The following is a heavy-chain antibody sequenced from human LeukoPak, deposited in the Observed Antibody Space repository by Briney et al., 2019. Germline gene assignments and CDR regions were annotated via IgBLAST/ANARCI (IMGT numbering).Heavy chain of an antibody. CDR1: GGTFSSYA. V-gene: IGHV1-69*13. Sequence: ASVKVSCKASGGTFSSYAISWVRQAPGQGLEWMGGIIPIFGTANYAQKFQGRVTITADESTSTAYMELSSLRSEDTAVYYCARDLPPSDYGDYLLQSGGMDGWGQGTTVTVSS. CDR3: ARDLPPSDYGDYLLQSGGMDG. CDR2: IIPIFGTA. D-gene: IGHD4-17*01. J-gene: IGHJ6*02.